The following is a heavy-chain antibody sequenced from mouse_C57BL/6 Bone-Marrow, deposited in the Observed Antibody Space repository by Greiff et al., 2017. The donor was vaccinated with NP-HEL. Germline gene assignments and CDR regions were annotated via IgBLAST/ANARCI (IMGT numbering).Heavy chain of an antibody. Sequence: DVKLVESGPGLVKPSQSLSLTCSVTGYSITSCYYWNWIRQFPGNQLGWMGYLSYDGSNNYNPSLKNRITITRDTSKNQFFLKLNSVTTEDTATYYCARVEDDGYYRAWFAYWGQGTLVTVSA. D-gene: IGHD2-3*01. CDR2: LSYDGSN. CDR1: GYSITSCYY. CDR3: ARVEDDGYYRAWFAY. J-gene: IGHJ3*01. V-gene: IGHV3-6*01.